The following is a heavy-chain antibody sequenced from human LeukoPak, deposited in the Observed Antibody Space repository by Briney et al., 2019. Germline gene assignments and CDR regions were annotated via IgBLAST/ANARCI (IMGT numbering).Heavy chain of an antibody. Sequence: ASVKVSCKASGGTFSSYAISWVRQAPGQGLEWMGGITPIFGTANYAQKFQGRVTITADESTSTAYMELSSLRSEDTAVYYCARGKAYCGGDCSDYDAFDIWGQGTMVTVSS. CDR2: ITPIFGTA. D-gene: IGHD2-21*01. CDR1: GGTFSSYA. V-gene: IGHV1-69*13. CDR3: ARGKAYCGGDCSDYDAFDI. J-gene: IGHJ3*02.